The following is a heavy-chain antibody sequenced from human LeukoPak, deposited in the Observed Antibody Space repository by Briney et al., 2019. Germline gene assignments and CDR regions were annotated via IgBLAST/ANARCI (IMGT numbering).Heavy chain of an antibody. V-gene: IGHV1-18*01. CDR1: GYTFTTYN. CDR2: ISGYNGNT. CDR3: ARDSGFYND. J-gene: IGHJ4*02. D-gene: IGHD1-1*01. Sequence: GASVKVSCKASGYTFTTYNINWVRQAPGQGLEWMGWISGYNGNTNYAQKFQGRVTMTTDTSTSTAYMELRSLRSDDTAVYYCARDSGFYNDWGQGTLVTVSS.